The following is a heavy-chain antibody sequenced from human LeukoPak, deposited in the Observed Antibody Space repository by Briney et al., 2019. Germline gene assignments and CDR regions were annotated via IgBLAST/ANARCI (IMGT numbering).Heavy chain of an antibody. CDR3: TIIPNVILFTHYFEY. CDR2: IIPFLGTT. Sequence: SVKVSCKASGGVFTTYAISWVRQAPGQGLKWMGSIIPFLGTTNYAQKFQGRVTITADEPTRTAYMELTYVRSDDTAVYYCTIIPNVILFTHYFEYWGQGTLVTVSS. D-gene: IGHD2-21*01. CDR1: GGVFTTYA. J-gene: IGHJ4*02. V-gene: IGHV1-69*11.